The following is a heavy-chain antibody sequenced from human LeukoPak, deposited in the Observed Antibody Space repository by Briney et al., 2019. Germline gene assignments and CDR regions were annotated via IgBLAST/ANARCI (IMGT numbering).Heavy chain of an antibody. J-gene: IGHJ4*02. CDR2: IYYSGST. CDR1: GGSISSGGYY. D-gene: IGHD3-16*02. CDR3: ARAGGSYVWGSYRRAYFDY. V-gene: IGHV4-31*03. Sequence: SQTLSLTCTVSGGSISSGGYYWSWIRQHPGKGLEWIGYIYYSGSTYYNPSLKSRVTISVDTSKNQFSLKLSSVTAADTAVYYCARAGGSYVWGSYRRAYFDYWGQGTLVTVSS.